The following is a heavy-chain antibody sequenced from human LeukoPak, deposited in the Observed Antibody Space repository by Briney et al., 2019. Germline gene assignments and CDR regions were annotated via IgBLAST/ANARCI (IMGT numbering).Heavy chain of an antibody. J-gene: IGHJ4*02. V-gene: IGHV4-59*13. D-gene: IGHD2-21*01. CDR2: IYDSGNT. CDR1: GGSISGYY. CDR3: AKGEGDY. Sequence: PSETLSLTCTVSGGSISGYYWSCIRQPPGKGLEWIGYIYDSGNTKYNPSLKSRVTISIDTSKNQFSLKLSSVTAADTAVYYCAKGEGDYWGQGTLVTVSS.